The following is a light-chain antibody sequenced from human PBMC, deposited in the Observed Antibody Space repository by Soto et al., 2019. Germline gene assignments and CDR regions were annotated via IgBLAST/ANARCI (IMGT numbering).Light chain of an antibody. Sequence: QSALTQPPSASGSPGQSVTISCTGTSSDFGGYDYVSWYQQHPGKAPQLMIYEVTKRPSGVPDRFSGSKSGNTASLTVSGLQAEDEDDYYCSSYAGRNNLLFGGGTKVTVL. CDR1: SSDFGGYDY. CDR2: EVT. V-gene: IGLV2-8*01. J-gene: IGLJ2*01. CDR3: SSYAGRNNLL.